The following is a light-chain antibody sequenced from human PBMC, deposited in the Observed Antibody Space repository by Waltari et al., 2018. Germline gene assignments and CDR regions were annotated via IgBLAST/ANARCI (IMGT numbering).Light chain of an antibody. CDR3: QKYNDVPQP. CDR1: QDINNH. J-gene: IGKJ4*01. V-gene: IGKV1-27*01. Sequence: DIQMTQSPSSLSASVGDSVTITCRASQDINNHLAWYQRKPGKLPQLLIYAASTLHSGVPPRFSGSRSGTEFTLTISSLQPEDFATYYCQKYNDVPQPFGGGTKVEIK. CDR2: AAS.